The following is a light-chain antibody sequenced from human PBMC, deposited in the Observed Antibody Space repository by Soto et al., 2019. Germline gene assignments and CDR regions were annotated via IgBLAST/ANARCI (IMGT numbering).Light chain of an antibody. J-gene: IGLJ1*01. V-gene: IGLV1-40*01. CDR1: SSNIGAGYD. CDR3: QSYDSSVTLRV. CDR2: GNS. Sequence: QAVVTQPPSVSGAPGQRVTISCTGSSSNIGAGYDVHWYQQLPGTAPKLLIYGNSNRPSGVPDRFSGSKSGTSASLAITGLHADDEADYYCQSYDSSVTLRVFGTGTKLTVL.